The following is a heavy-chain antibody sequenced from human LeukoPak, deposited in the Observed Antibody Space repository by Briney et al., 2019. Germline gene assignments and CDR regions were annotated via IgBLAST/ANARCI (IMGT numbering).Heavy chain of an antibody. CDR2: IIPIFGTA. CDR1: GGTFSSYA. V-gene: IGHV1-69*13. J-gene: IGHJ5*02. Sequence: ASVKVSCKASGGTFSSYAISWVRLAPGQGLEWMGGIIPIFGTANYAQKFQGRVTITADESTSTAYMELSSLRSEDTAVYYCASNREQQLVLQGWFDPWGQGTLVTVSS. D-gene: IGHD6-13*01. CDR3: ASNREQQLVLQGWFDP.